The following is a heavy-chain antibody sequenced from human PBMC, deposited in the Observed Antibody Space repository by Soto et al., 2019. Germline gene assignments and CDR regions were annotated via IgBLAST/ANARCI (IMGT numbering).Heavy chain of an antibody. CDR1: GFSFSSYA. D-gene: IGHD5-18*01. CDR3: ARDVETTKANYYYYGMDV. V-gene: IGHV3-33*01. Sequence: QEQLVESGGGVVQPGRSLRLSCAASGFSFSSYAMHWFRQAPGKGLEWVALIWHDGSTTSYADSVKGRFTISRDNSKNTHYLQMNNLRAEDTAVYYCARDVETTKANYYYYGMDVWGRGTPVTVSS. J-gene: IGHJ6*02. CDR2: IWHDGSTT.